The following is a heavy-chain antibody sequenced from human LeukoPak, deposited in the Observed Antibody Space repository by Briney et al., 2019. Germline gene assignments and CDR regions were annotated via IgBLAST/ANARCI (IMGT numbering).Heavy chain of an antibody. CDR1: GGSISSYY. Sequence: SETLSLTCTVSGGSISSYYWSWIRQPPGKGLEWIGYIYYSGSTNYNPSLKSRVTISVDTSKNQFSLKLSSVTAADTAVYYCARRQGCSNTACPPDYWGQGTLVTVSP. D-gene: IGHD2-2*01. CDR2: IYYSGST. CDR3: ARRQGCSNTACPPDY. J-gene: IGHJ4*02. V-gene: IGHV4-59*12.